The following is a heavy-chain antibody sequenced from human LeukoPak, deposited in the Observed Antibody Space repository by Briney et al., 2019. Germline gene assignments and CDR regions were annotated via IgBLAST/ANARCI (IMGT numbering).Heavy chain of an antibody. CDR2: ISWNSGSI. D-gene: IGHD3-10*02. CDR3: AELGITMIGGV. CDR1: GFTFDDYA. Sequence: LPGGSLRLSCAASGFTFDDYAMHWVRHAPGKGLEWVSGISWNSGSIGYADSVKGRFTISRDNAKNSLYLQMNSLRAEDTAVYYCAELGITMIGGVWGKGTTVTISS. V-gene: IGHV3-9*01. J-gene: IGHJ6*04.